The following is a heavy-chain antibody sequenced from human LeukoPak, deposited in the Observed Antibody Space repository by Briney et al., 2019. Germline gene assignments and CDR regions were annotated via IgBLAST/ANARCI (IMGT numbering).Heavy chain of an antibody. J-gene: IGHJ4*02. CDR2: ISSSSSYI. V-gene: IGHV3-21*01. D-gene: IGHD6-13*01. CDR3: ARDLDSSSWYDY. CDR1: GCTFSSYS. Sequence: GGSLRLSCAASGCTFSSYSMNWVRQAPGKGLEWVSSISSSSSYIYYADSVKGRFTISRDNAKNSLYLQMNSLRAEDTAVYYCARDLDSSSWYDYWGQGTLVTVSS.